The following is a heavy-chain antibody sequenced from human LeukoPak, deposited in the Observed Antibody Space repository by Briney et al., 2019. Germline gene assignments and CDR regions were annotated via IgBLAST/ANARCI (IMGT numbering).Heavy chain of an antibody. Sequence: GGSLRLSCAASGFTFHNYAIHWVRQAPGKGLEWVSITSGDGITTYFADSVKGRFTISRNNSKSSLFLQMNSLRTEDTALYYCARDHVYGGADYWGQGTLVTVSS. CDR1: GFTFHNYA. D-gene: IGHD5/OR15-5a*01. J-gene: IGHJ4*02. CDR2: TSGDGITT. CDR3: ARDHVYGGADY. V-gene: IGHV3-43*02.